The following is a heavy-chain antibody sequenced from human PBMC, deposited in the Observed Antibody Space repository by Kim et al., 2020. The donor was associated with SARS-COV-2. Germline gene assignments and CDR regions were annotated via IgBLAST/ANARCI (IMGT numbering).Heavy chain of an antibody. V-gene: IGHV3-7*01. Sequence: SEKYYVDSLRGRFTISRDNAKNSLYLQMNSLRAEDTAVYYCARDSSSWYYWGQGILVTVSS. J-gene: IGHJ4*02. D-gene: IGHD6-13*01. CDR2: SEK. CDR3: ARDSSSWYY.